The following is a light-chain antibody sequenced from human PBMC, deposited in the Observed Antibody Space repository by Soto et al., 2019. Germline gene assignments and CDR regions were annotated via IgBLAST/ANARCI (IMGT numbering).Light chain of an antibody. CDR3: FLSYRGARV. V-gene: IGLV7-46*01. CDR2: DTS. J-gene: IGLJ3*02. Sequence: QAVVTQKPSLTVSPGGTVTLTCGSSTGPVTSGHYPYWFQQKLGQAPRTLIYDTSNKHSWTPARFSGSLLGGKAALTLSGAQPEYEAEYYCFLSYRGARVFGGGTKVTVL. CDR1: TGPVTSGHY.